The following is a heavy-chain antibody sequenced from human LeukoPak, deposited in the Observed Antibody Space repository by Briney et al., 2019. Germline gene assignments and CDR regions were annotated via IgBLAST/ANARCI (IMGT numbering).Heavy chain of an antibody. CDR1: GFTFSDSY. CDR2: ITSGPNSI. D-gene: IGHD1-26*01. V-gene: IGHV3-11*04. CDR3: ARAANSGGYYGIDY. Sequence: GGSLRLSCAASGFTFSDSYMTWVRQAPGKGLEWVSYITSGPNSIYQADSVKGRFTISRDNAKSSLFLQMNSLRTEDTAVYYCARAANSGGYYGIDYWGQGTLVTVSS. J-gene: IGHJ4*02.